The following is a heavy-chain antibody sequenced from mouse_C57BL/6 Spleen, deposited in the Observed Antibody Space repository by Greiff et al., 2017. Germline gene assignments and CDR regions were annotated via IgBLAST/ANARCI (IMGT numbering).Heavy chain of an antibody. D-gene: IGHD2-4*01. J-gene: IGHJ3*01. CDR2: IRNNANNHAT. V-gene: IGHV6-6*01. CDR3: TRSGYDYAAWFAY. Sequence: KLVESGGGLVQPGGSMKLSCAASGFTFSDAWMDWVRQSPEKGLEWGAEIRNNANNHATYYAASVKGRFTISRDDSKSSVYLQMNSLRAEDTGIYYCTRSGYDYAAWFAYWGQGTLVTVSA. CDR1: GFTFSDAW.